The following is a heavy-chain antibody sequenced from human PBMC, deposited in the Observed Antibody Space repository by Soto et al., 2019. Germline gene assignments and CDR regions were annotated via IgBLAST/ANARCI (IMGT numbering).Heavy chain of an antibody. CDR1: GGSIISGDYY. CDR3: ARVLYYYDSSGPFDF. V-gene: IGHV4-30-4*01. Sequence: SETLSLTCTVSGGSIISGDYYWSWIRQPPGKGLEWIGYIYYSGSTYYNPSLKSRVTISVDTSKNQFSLKLSSVTAADTAVYYCARVLYYYDSSGPFDFWGQGTLVTVSS. J-gene: IGHJ4*02. D-gene: IGHD3-22*01. CDR2: IYYSGST.